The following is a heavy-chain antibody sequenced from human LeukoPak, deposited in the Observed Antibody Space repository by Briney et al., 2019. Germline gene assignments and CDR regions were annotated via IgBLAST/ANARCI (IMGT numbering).Heavy chain of an antibody. D-gene: IGHD6-13*01. CDR3: ARGYRYVVY. J-gene: IGHJ4*02. CDR1: GYRFTNYW. V-gene: IGHV3-7*03. Sequence: GESLKISCKGSGYRFTNYWMSWVRQAPGKGLEWVANINQDGSGKDYVDSLKGRFTISRDNTKNSLYLQMNSLRAEDTAVYYCARGYRYVVYWGQGTLVTVSS. CDR2: INQDGSGK.